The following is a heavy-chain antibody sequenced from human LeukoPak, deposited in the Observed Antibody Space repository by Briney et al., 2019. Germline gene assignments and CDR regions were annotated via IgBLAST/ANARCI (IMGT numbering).Heavy chain of an antibody. J-gene: IGHJ6*02. CDR1: GFTFSSYS. V-gene: IGHV3-48*04. D-gene: IGHD2-2*01. CDR3: AKRRDCSSTSCYYGYYGMDV. CDR2: ISSSGSTI. Sequence: GGSLRLSCAASGFTFSSYSMNWVRQAPGKGLEWVSYISSSGSTIYYADSVKGRFTISRDNAKNSLYLQMNSLRAEDTAVYYCAKRRDCSSTSCYYGYYGMDVWGQGTTVTVSS.